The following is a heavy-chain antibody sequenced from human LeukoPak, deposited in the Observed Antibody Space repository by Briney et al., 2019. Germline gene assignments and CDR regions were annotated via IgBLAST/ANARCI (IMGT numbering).Heavy chain of an antibody. CDR3: ARDRYDFWSGYYTPYVFDY. Sequence: QPGGSLRLSCAASGFTFSSYEMNWVRQAPGKGLEWVSYISSSGSTIYYADSVKGRFTISRDNAKNTLYLQMNSLRAEDTAVYYCARDRYDFWSGYYTPYVFDYWGQGTLVTVSS. CDR2: ISSSGSTI. V-gene: IGHV3-48*03. CDR1: GFTFSSYE. D-gene: IGHD3-3*01. J-gene: IGHJ4*02.